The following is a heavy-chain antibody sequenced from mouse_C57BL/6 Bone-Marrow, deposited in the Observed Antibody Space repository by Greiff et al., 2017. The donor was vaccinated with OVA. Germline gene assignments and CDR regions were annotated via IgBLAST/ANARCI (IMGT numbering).Heavy chain of an antibody. Sequence: VQLQQSGAELVRPGASVKLSCTASGFNIKDDYMHWVKQRPEQGLEWIGWIDPENGDTEYASKFQGKATITADTSSNTAYLQLSSLTSEDTAVYYCTKRNFYYYGSSYDYYAMDYWGQGTSVTVSS. CDR3: TKRNFYYYGSSYDYYAMDY. CDR2: IDPENGDT. V-gene: IGHV14-4*01. CDR1: GFNIKDDY. J-gene: IGHJ4*01. D-gene: IGHD1-1*01.